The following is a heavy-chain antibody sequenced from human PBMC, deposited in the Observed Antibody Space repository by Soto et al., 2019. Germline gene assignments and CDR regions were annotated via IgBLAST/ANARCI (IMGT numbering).Heavy chain of an antibody. CDR2: INHSGST. J-gene: IGHJ3*02. CDR3: ARGKWLRSAFDI. Sequence: QVQLHQWGAVLLKPSETLSLTCAVYGGSFSGYYWSWIRQPPGKGLEWIGEINHSGSTNDNPSLKSRVTISVDTSKNQSSLKLSSVTAADTAVYYCARGKWLRSAFDIWGQGTMVTVSS. V-gene: IGHV4-34*01. D-gene: IGHD5-12*01. CDR1: GGSFSGYY.